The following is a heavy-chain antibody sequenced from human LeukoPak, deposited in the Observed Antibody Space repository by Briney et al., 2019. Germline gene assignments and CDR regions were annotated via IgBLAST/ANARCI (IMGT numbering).Heavy chain of an antibody. J-gene: IGHJ4*02. D-gene: IGHD1-26*01. CDR2: INPSGGST. Sequence: ASVKVSCKASGYTFTSYYMHWVRQAPGQGLEWMGIINPSGGSTSYAQKFQGRVTMTRDTSTGTVYMELSSLRSEDTAAYYCARGLHRQRVGAISDYWGQGTLVTVSS. CDR1: GYTFTSYY. V-gene: IGHV1-46*01. CDR3: ARGLHRQRVGAISDY.